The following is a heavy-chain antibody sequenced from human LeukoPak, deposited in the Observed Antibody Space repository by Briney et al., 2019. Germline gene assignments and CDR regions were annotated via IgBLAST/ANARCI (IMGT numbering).Heavy chain of an antibody. Sequence: SETLSLTCTVSGGSISSSSYYWGWIRQPPGKGLECIGSIYYSGSTYYNPSLKSRVTISVDTSKNQFSLKLSSVTAADTAVYYCARRLSGSYFDYWGQGTLVTVSS. J-gene: IGHJ4*02. V-gene: IGHV4-39*01. CDR3: ARRLSGSYFDY. D-gene: IGHD1-26*01. CDR1: GGSISSSSYY. CDR2: IYYSGST.